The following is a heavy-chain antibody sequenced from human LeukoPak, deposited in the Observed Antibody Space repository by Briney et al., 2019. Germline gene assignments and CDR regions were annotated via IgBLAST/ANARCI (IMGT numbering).Heavy chain of an antibody. D-gene: IGHD6-13*01. V-gene: IGHV3-74*01. CDR3: ARVSSSSWWALDY. CDR1: GSTFDDYA. Sequence: GRSLRLSCAASGSTFDDYAMHWVRQAPGKGLVWVSRINTDGSSTSYADSVKGRFTIPRDNAKNTLYLQMNSLRAEDTAVYYCARVSSSSWWALDYWGQGTLVTVSS. J-gene: IGHJ4*02. CDR2: INTDGSST.